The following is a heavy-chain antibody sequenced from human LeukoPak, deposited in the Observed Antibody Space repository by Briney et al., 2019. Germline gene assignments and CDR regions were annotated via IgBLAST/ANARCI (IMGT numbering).Heavy chain of an antibody. D-gene: IGHD3-16*01. CDR3: ARGGYGPRLGN. V-gene: IGHV4-34*01. CDR2: INNSGST. CDR1: GASFSDNY. J-gene: IGHJ4*02. Sequence: KPSETLSLTCAVYGASFSDNYWSWIRQLPEKGLEWIGEINNSGSTSYNPSLNSRVIMSVDVSKNQFSLRLSSVTAADTAVYYCARGGYGPRLGNWGQGTLVTVSS.